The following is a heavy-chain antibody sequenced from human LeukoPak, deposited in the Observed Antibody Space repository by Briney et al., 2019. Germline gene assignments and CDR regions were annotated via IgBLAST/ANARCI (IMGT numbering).Heavy chain of an antibody. V-gene: IGHV1-2*02. Sequence: ASVKVSCKASGYTFTGYYMHWVRQAPGQGLEWMGWINPNSGGTNYAQKFQGRVTITADKSTSTAYMELSSLRSEDTAVYYCARDRGYSYGLVDYWGQGTLVTVSS. CDR3: ARDRGYSYGLVDY. D-gene: IGHD5-18*01. CDR1: GYTFTGYY. J-gene: IGHJ4*02. CDR2: INPNSGGT.